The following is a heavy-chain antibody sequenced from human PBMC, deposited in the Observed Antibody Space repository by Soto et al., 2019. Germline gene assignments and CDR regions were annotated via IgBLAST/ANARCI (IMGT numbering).Heavy chain of an antibody. CDR2: INAGNGNT. CDR1: GYSFTNFA. V-gene: IGHV1-3*01. J-gene: IGHJ4*02. D-gene: IGHD6-19*01. CDR3: ARDVAVAGNINFDY. Sequence: ASVKVSCKASGYSFTNFAIHWVRQAPGQRLEWMGWINAGNGNTKYSQKFQDRVSITRDSSASTAYMELSSLRSEDTAVYYCARDVAVAGNINFDYWGQGALVTVSS.